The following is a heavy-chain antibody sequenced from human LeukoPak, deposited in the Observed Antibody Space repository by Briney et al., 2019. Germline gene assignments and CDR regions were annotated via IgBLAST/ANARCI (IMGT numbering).Heavy chain of an antibody. V-gene: IGHV4-30-2*01. Sequence: SQTLSLTCAVSGGSISSGGYCWSWLRQPPGKGLEWVGYIYHSGSTYYNPSLKSRVTISVDRSKNQFSLKLSSVTAADTAVYYCARAVEGIVATISYFDYWGQGTLVTVSS. CDR3: ARAVEGIVATISYFDY. CDR1: GGSISSGGYC. D-gene: IGHD5-12*01. J-gene: IGHJ4*02. CDR2: IYHSGST.